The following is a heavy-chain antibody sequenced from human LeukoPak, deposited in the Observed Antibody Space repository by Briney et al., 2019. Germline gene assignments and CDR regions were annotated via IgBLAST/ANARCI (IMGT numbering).Heavy chain of an antibody. D-gene: IGHD2-15*01. CDR1: GFSLSTSGMC. V-gene: IGHV2-70*11. Sequence: SGPTLVNPTQTLTLTCTFSGFSLSTSGMCVSWIRQPPGKALEWLARIDWDDDKYYSTSLKTRLTISKDTSKNQVVLTMTNMDPVDTATYYCARTPIYCSGGSCYLYYFDYWGRGTLVTVSS. J-gene: IGHJ4*02. CDR2: IDWDDDK. CDR3: ARTPIYCSGGSCYLYYFDY.